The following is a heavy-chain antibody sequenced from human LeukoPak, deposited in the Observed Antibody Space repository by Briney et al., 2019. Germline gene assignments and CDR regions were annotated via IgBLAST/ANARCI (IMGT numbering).Heavy chain of an antibody. CDR1: GGSISSQY. CDR2: IYYSGNT. V-gene: IGHV4-59*11. Sequence: SETLSLTCAVSGGSISSQYWSWLRQPPGKGLEWIGYIYYSGNTNYNPSLKSRVTISVDTSKSQFSLKLSSVTAADTAVYYCARAINYYYYMDIWGKGTTVTVS. J-gene: IGHJ6*03. CDR3: ARAINYYYYMDI.